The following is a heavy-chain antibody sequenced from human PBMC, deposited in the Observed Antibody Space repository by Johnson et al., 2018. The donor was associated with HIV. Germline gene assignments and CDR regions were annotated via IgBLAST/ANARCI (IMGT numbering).Heavy chain of an antibody. CDR1: GFTFSSYA. D-gene: IGHD3-22*01. Sequence: VQLVESGGGVVQPGRSLRLSCAASGFTFSSYAMHWVRQAPGKGLEWVSGINWNGGSTGYADSVKGRFTISRDNAKNSLYLQMNSLRAEDTALYYCARGDHYYDSSGYFGAFDIWGQGTMVTVSS. V-gene: IGHV3-20*04. CDR3: ARGDHYYDSSGYFGAFDI. J-gene: IGHJ3*02. CDR2: INWNGGST.